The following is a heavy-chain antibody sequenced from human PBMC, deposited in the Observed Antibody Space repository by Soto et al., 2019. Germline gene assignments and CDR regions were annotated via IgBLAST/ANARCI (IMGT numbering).Heavy chain of an antibody. D-gene: IGHD3-10*01. V-gene: IGHV3-7*01. J-gene: IGHJ6*02. Sequence: GGSLRLSCAASEFTFSNSWMAWVRQAPGKGLEWVSDTNPYGSTTSYVDSVKGRFTVSRDNAKNSLYLQMNSLRAEDTGVYYCARAGQKRNDMDVWGQGTTVTVSS. CDR2: TNPYGSTT. CDR3: ARAGQKRNDMDV. CDR1: EFTFSNSW.